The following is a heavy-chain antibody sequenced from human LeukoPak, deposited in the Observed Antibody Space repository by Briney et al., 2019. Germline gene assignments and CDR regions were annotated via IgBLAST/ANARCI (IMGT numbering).Heavy chain of an antibody. CDR2: ISAYNGNT. J-gene: IGHJ3*02. CDR1: GYTFTIYG. D-gene: IGHD3-3*01. Sequence: ASVKVSCKASGYTFTIYGISWVRQSPGQGLEWMVWISAYNGNTNYAQKLQGRVTMTTDTSTSTAYMELRRLRSDDTAVYYCARDQGPLRFLEWLPTPGYIWGQGTMVTVSS. CDR3: ARDQGPLRFLEWLPTPGYI. V-gene: IGHV1-18*01.